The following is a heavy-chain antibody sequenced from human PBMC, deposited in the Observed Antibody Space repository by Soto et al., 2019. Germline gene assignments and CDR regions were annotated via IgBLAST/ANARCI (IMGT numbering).Heavy chain of an antibody. CDR2: LYSSGDT. CDR3: AREWSGFDY. Sequence: PSETLSLTCSVSGDSITRYKWSWIRHSPGKGLEWIANLYSSGDTNHNPSLKSRVTISVDTSKNQYSLKLSPATPADTAVYYCAREWSGFDYWGQGILVT. J-gene: IGHJ4*02. V-gene: IGHV4-59*01. CDR1: GDSITRYK. D-gene: IGHD2-15*01.